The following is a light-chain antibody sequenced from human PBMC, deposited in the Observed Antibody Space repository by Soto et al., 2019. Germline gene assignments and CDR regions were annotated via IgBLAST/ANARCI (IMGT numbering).Light chain of an antibody. V-gene: IGLV2-11*01. J-gene: IGLJ2*01. CDR3: CSYTSSSPV. CDR2: DVS. Sequence: QSVLTQPRSVSGSPGQSVTISCTGTSSDVGGYNYVSWYQQHPGKAPKLMIYDVSKRPSGVPDRFSGSKSGNTASLTISGLQAEDEADYYCCSYTSSSPVFGGGTKLTVL. CDR1: SSDVGGYNY.